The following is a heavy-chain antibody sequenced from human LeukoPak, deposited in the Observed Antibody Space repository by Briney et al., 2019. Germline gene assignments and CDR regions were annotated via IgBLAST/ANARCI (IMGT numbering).Heavy chain of an antibody. CDR3: TRGYCSGGSCYRGEYYFDY. V-gene: IGHV3-72*01. CDR2: TRNKANRYTT. CDR1: GFTFSDHY. Sequence: GSLRLSCAASGFTFSDHYMDWVRQAPGKGLEWVGRTRNKANRYTTEYAASVRGRFTISRDDSKSIAYLQMNSLKTEDTAVYYCTRGYCSGGSCYRGEYYFDYWGQGTLVTVSS. D-gene: IGHD2-15*01. J-gene: IGHJ4*02.